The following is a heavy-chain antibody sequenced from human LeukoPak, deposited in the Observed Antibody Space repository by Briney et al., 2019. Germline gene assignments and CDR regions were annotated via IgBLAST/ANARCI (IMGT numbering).Heavy chain of an antibody. Sequence: GGSLRLSCAAAGFTFSNYWMHWVRQAPGKGLVWVSRIKSDGRTNYADSVKGRFTISRDNAKNTVSLQMNSLRAEDTGVYYCARAPSEIGGYYPEYFRHWDQGTLVTVSS. D-gene: IGHD3-22*01. CDR2: IKSDGRT. J-gene: IGHJ1*01. CDR1: GFTFSNYW. V-gene: IGHV3-74*01. CDR3: ARAPSEIGGYYPEYFRH.